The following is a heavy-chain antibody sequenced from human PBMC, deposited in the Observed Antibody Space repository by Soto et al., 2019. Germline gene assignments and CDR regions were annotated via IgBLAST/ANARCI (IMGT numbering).Heavy chain of an antibody. CDR1: GYSFTSYW. V-gene: IGHV5-10-1*01. CDR2: IDPSDCYT. D-gene: IGHD6-13*01. J-gene: IGHJ4*02. CDR3: ASLQAAAGDNDLTFDY. Sequence: EVQLVQSGAEVKKPGESLRISCKGSGYSFTSYWISWVRQMPGKGLEWMGMIDPSDCYTNYSPSFQGHITISADKSISTAYLQWSSLKASDTAMYYCASLQAAAGDNDLTFDYWGQGTLVTVSS.